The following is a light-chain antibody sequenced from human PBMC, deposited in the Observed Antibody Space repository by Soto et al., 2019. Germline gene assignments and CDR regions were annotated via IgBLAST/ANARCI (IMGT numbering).Light chain of an antibody. J-gene: IGLJ2*01. CDR3: SSYTSSSTPLG. Sequence: QSVLTQPASVSGSPGQSITISCTGTSSDVGGYNYVSWYQQHPGKAPKLMIYDVTNRPSGVSNRFSGSKSGNTASLTISGLQAEDEADYYCSSYTSSSTPLGLGGGTKLTVL. CDR2: DVT. CDR1: SSDVGGYNY. V-gene: IGLV2-14*01.